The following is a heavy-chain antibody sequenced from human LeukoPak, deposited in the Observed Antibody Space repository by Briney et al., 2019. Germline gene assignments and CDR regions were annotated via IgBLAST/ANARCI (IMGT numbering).Heavy chain of an antibody. CDR3: AREVLRFLEGGYYFDY. J-gene: IGHJ4*02. D-gene: IGHD3-3*01. CDR1: GYSISSGYC. V-gene: IGHV4-38-2*02. CDR2: IYTSGST. Sequence: PSETLSLTCTVSGYSISSGYCWGWVRQPPGKGLEWIGSIYTSGSTNYNPSLKSRVTISVDTSKNQFSLKLSSVTAADTAVYYCAREVLRFLEGGYYFDYWAREPWSPSPQ.